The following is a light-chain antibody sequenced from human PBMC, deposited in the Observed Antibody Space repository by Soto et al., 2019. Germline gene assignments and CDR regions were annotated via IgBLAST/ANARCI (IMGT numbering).Light chain of an antibody. CDR3: SSYTSSSTLV. V-gene: IGLV2-14*01. Sequence: QSALTQPASVSGSPGQSITISCTGTSSDVGGYNYVSWYQQHPGKAPKLMIXXXXXXXXXXXXXXXGSKSGNTASLTISGXXXXXXXXXXCSSYTSSSTLVFGTGTKLTVL. CDR2: XXX. J-gene: IGLJ1*01. CDR1: SSDVGGYNY.